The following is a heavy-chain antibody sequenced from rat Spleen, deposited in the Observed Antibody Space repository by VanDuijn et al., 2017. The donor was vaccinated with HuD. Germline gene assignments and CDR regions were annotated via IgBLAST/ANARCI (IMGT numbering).Heavy chain of an antibody. Sequence: EVHLVESGGGLVQPGRSLKLSCAASGFIFSKYDMAWVRQTPTKGLEWVASISTGGGNTYYRDSVKGRFTISRDNAKSTLYLQMDSLRSEDTATYYCARHGDYYYSSYYFDYWGQGVMVTVSS. CDR3: ARHGDYYYSSYYFDY. CDR1: GFIFSKYD. J-gene: IGHJ2*01. D-gene: IGHD1-2*01. CDR2: ISTGGGNT. V-gene: IGHV5-25*01.